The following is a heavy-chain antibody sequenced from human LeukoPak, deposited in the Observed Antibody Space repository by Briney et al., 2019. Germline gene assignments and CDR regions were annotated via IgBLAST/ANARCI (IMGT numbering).Heavy chain of an antibody. D-gene: IGHD6-13*01. V-gene: IGHV1-2*02. CDR3: ARDRSRSFPYYFDY. CDR2: INPNSGGT. J-gene: IGHJ4*02. CDR1: GYTFTDYY. Sequence: GASVKVSCKASGYTFTDYYMHWVRQAPGQGLEWMGWINPNSGGTNYAQKFQGRVTMTRDTSISTAYMELSRLRSADTAVYYCARDRSRSFPYYFDYWGQGTLVTVSS.